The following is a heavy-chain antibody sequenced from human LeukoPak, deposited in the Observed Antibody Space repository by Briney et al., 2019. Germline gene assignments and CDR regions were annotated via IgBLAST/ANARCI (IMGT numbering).Heavy chain of an antibody. Sequence: PGGSLRLSCAASGFTFSSYGMHWVRQAPGKGLEWVAFIRYDGSNKYYADSVKGRFTISRDNSKNTLYLQMNSLRAEDTAVYYCAKDQDRSSGYLDYWGQGTLVTVSS. V-gene: IGHV3-30*02. J-gene: IGHJ4*02. CDR1: GFTFSSYG. CDR3: AKDQDRSSGYLDY. D-gene: IGHD3-22*01. CDR2: IRYDGSNK.